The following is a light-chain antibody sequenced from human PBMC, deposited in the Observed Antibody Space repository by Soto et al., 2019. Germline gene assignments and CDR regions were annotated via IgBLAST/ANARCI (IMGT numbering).Light chain of an antibody. CDR2: KAS. CDR3: QQYDVYSPWM. J-gene: IGKJ1*01. Sequence: DIQMTQSPSTLSASVGDRVTITCRASQSVSRWLGWYKQKPGEAPKLLIYKASNLESGVSSRFSGSGSGTEFTLTISSLQPDDSATYYCQQYDVYSPWMFGQGTKVEIK. V-gene: IGKV1-5*03. CDR1: QSVSRW.